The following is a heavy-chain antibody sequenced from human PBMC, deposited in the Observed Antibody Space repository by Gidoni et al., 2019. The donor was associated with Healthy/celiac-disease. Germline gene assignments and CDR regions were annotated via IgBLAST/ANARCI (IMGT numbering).Heavy chain of an antibody. J-gene: IGHJ2*01. D-gene: IGHD1-1*01. CDR2: RKQDGSEK. V-gene: IGHV3-7*03. CDR3: ARDLVRTTDWYFDL. Sequence: EVQLVESGGGLVQPGGSLSLSCPASGFTFSSYWMRWVRQAPGKGLEGVANRKQDGSEKYYVDSVKGRFTIARDNAKNSLYLQMNSLRAEDTAVYYCARDLVRTTDWYFDLWGRGTLVTVSS. CDR1: GFTFSSYW.